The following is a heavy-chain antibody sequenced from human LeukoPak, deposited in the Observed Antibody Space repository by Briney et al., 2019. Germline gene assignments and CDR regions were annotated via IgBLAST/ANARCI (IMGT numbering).Heavy chain of an antibody. D-gene: IGHD3-22*01. J-gene: IGHJ6*03. Sequence: SETLSLTCTVSGGSISSGSHYWSWIRQPAGKGLEWIGRIYTSGSTNYNPSLKSRVTMSVDTSNNQFSLKLSSVTAADTAVYYCATIINITMIDNYYMDVWGKGTTVTVSS. CDR1: GGSISSGSHY. CDR2: IYTSGST. CDR3: ATIINITMIDNYYMDV. V-gene: IGHV4-61*02.